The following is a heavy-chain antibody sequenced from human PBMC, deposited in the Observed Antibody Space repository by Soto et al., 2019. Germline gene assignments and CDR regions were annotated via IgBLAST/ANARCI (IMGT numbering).Heavy chain of an antibody. J-gene: IGHJ5*02. Sequence: ASVKVSCKASGYTFTSYAMHWVRQAPGQRLEWMGWINAGNGNTKYSQKFQGRVTITRDTSASTAYMELSSLRSEDTAVYYCAREYGDYVSASGSWFDPWGQGTLVTVSS. D-gene: IGHD4-17*01. CDR2: INAGNGNT. CDR1: GYTFTSYA. CDR3: AREYGDYVSASGSWFDP. V-gene: IGHV1-3*01.